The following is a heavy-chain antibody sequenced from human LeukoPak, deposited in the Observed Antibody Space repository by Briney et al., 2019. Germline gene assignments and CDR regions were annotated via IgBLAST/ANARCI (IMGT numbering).Heavy chain of an antibody. J-gene: IGHJ4*02. V-gene: IGHV3-30*02. CDR3: AKGYSSSWCLNY. CDR1: GFTFNNYG. CDR2: IRYDGSNK. Sequence: GGSLRLSCAASGFTFNNYGMHWVRQAPGKGLEWVAFIRYDGSNKYYADSVKGLFTISRDNSKNTLDLQMNSLRAEDTAVYYCAKGYSSSWCLNYWGQGTLVTVSS. D-gene: IGHD6-13*01.